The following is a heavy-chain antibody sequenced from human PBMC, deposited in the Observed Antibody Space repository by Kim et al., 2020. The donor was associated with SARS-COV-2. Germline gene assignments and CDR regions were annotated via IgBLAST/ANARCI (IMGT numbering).Heavy chain of an antibody. D-gene: IGHD3-10*02. Sequence: SETLSLTCAVYGGSFSGYYWSWIRQPPGKGLEWIGEINHSGSTNYNPSLKSRVTISVDTSKNQFSLKLSSVTAADTAVYYCARGAGRTWTTYVRFYFYY. V-gene: IGHV4-34*01. J-gene: IGHJ6*03. CDR3: ARGAGRTWTTYVRFYFYY. CDR2: INHSGST. CDR1: GGSFSGYY.